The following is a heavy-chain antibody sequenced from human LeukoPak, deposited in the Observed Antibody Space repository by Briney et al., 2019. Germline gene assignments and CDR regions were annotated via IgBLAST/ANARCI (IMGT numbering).Heavy chain of an antibody. Sequence: TSETLSLTCTVSGGSISSSSYYWGWIRQPPGKGLEWIGSIYYSGGTYYNPSLKSRVTISVDTSKNQFSLKLSSVTAADTAVYYCARRGNYYYGMDVWGQGTTVTVSS. J-gene: IGHJ6*02. CDR1: GGSISSSSYY. CDR2: IYYSGGT. V-gene: IGHV4-39*01. CDR3: ARRGNYYYGMDV.